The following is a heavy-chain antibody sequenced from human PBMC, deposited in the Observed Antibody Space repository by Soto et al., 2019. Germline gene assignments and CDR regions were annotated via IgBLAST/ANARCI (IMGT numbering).Heavy chain of an antibody. V-gene: IGHV3-7*01. J-gene: IGHJ4*02. Sequence: EVQLVESGGGLVQPGGSLRLSCAASGFTFSNYWMNWVRQAPGKGLEWVANINEDGSEKYYVDSAKGRFTISKDNAKSSLYLQMSSLRAEDTAVYHCARDLFDYWGQGTLVTVSS. CDR2: INEDGSEK. CDR1: GFTFSNYW. CDR3: ARDLFDY.